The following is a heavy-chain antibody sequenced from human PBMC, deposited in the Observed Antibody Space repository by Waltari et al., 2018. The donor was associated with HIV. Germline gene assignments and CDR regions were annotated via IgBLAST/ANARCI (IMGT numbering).Heavy chain of an antibody. V-gene: IGHV3-21*01. CDR1: GFSFSRHS. D-gene: IGHD1-26*01. Sequence: EVHLVESGGGLVKRGGSLRLPCAASGFSFSRHSLNWVRQAPGKGLEWVSSISSSSNFIYYADSVKGRFTISRDNAKNSLYLQMNSLRAEDTAVYYCARDGGSPPNRWFDPWGQGTLVTVSS. CDR3: ARDGGSPPNRWFDP. J-gene: IGHJ5*02. CDR2: ISSSSNFI.